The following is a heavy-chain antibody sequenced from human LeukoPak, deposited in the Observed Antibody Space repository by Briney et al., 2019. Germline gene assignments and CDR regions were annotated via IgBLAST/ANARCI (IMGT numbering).Heavy chain of an antibody. D-gene: IGHD5-18*01. Sequence: GGSLRLSCAASGFTFSSYGMHWVRQAPGKGLEWVAFIRYDGSNKYYADSVKGRFTTSRDNAKNSLYLQMNSLRAEDTAVYYCARAGGYSYGYDAFDIWGQGTMVTVSS. CDR1: GFTFSSYG. CDR2: IRYDGSNK. J-gene: IGHJ3*02. CDR3: ARAGGYSYGYDAFDI. V-gene: IGHV3-30*02.